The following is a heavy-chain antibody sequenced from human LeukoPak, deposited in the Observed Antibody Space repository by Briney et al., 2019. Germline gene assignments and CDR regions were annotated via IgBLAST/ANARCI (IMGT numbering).Heavy chain of an antibody. J-gene: IGHJ4*02. CDR2: ISSSGSNT. V-gene: IGHV3-23*01. CDR1: GFTFSSNV. CDR3: ARGGGLYAFDY. Sequence: GSLRLSCAASGFTFSSNVMRWVRQAPGKGLEWVSSISSSGSNTYYADSVKGRFTISRDNSKNTLYLQPNSLRAEDTAVYYCARGGGLYAFDYWGQGTLVTVSS. D-gene: IGHD6-19*01.